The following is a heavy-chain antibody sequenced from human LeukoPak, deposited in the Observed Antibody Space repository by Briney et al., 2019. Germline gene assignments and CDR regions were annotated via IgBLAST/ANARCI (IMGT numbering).Heavy chain of an antibody. CDR1: GYTFTDYY. J-gene: IGHJ4*01. CDR3: ATLELERRSDIDY. V-gene: IGHV1-69-2*01. Sequence: ATVKISCKVSGYTFTDYYMHWVQQAPGKGLEWMGLVDPEDGETIYAEKFQGRVTITADTSTDTAYMERSSLRSEDTAVYYCATLELERRSDIDYWGQGTLVTVSS. D-gene: IGHD1-1*01. CDR2: VDPEDGET.